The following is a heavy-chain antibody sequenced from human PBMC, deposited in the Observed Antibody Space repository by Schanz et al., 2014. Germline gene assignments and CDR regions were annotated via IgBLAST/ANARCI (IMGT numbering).Heavy chain of an antibody. D-gene: IGHD3-3*01. CDR3: VRDSFFAFDY. J-gene: IGHJ4*02. CDR1: GFTFSDYW. Sequence: EVKMVESGGGLVKPGGSLRLSCAASGFTFSDYWMSWVRQAPGKGLEWVSYVSRSTPDIYYADSVKGRFTMSRDNAKNSVFLQMNSLRAEDTAVYYCVRDSFFAFDYWGQGTLVTVSS. V-gene: IGHV3-21*01. CDR2: VSRSTPDI.